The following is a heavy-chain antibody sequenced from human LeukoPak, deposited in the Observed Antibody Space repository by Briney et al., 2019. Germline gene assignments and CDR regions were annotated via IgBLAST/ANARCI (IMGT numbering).Heavy chain of an antibody. J-gene: IGHJ4*02. CDR1: GFTFSSYW. CDR3: PTPTAGTWHFDY. Sequence: GGSLRLSCAASGFTFSSYWMTWVRQAPGKGLEWVANIKQDASERYYVDSVKGRFTISRDNAKNSLYLQMNSLRAEDTAVYYCPTPTAGTWHFDYWGQGTLVTVSS. V-gene: IGHV3-7*01. D-gene: IGHD1-1*01. CDR2: IKQDASER.